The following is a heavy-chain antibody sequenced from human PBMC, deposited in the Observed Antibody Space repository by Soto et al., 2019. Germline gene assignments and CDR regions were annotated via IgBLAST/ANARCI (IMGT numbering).Heavy chain of an antibody. J-gene: IGHJ4*02. V-gene: IGHV1-69*01. CDR2: IIPIFGTA. CDR3: ARDAPHKRDSSSWYGY. Sequence: QVQLVQSGAEVKKPGSSVKVSCKASGGTFSSYAISWVRQAPGQGREWMGGIIPIFGTANYAQKFQGRVTITADESTSTAYMELSSLRSEDTAVYYCARDAPHKRDSSSWYGYWGQGTLVTVSS. D-gene: IGHD6-13*01. CDR1: GGTFSSYA.